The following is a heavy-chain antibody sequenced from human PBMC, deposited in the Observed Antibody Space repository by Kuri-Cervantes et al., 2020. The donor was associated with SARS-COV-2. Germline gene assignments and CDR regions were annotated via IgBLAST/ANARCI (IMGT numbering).Heavy chain of an antibody. D-gene: IGHD6-6*01. CDR1: GYTFTSYD. CDR2: INPNSGNT. CDR3: ARGRYSSSYWFDP. J-gene: IGHJ5*02. V-gene: IGHV1-8*03. Sequence: ASVKVSCKASGYTFTSYDINWVRQAIGQGLEWMGWINPNSGNTGYAQKFQGRVTITRNTSISTAYMELSSLRSEDTAVYYCARGRYSSSYWFDPWGQGTLVTVSS.